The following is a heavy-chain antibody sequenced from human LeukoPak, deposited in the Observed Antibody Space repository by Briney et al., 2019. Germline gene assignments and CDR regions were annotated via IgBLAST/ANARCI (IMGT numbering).Heavy chain of an antibody. V-gene: IGHV3-21*01. CDR1: GFTFNNYA. Sequence: PGGSLRLSCAASGFTFNNYALAWVRQTPEKGLECVSAISGDGVSPYYADSVRGRFTISRDNAENSLYLQMHSLRVEDTAVYYCARAPTVLVGYCSSSSCQADYWGQGTLVTVSS. CDR2: ISGDGVSP. J-gene: IGHJ4*02. D-gene: IGHD2-2*01. CDR3: ARAPTVLVGYCSSSSCQADY.